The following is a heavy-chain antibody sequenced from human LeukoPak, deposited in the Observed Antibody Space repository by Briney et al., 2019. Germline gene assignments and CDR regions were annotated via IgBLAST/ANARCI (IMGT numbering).Heavy chain of an antibody. CDR1: GGSINNYY. V-gene: IGHV4-4*07. CDR2: IYTRGST. CDR3: ARGRYCTADICSGGDAFDI. D-gene: IGHD2-8*02. Sequence: SETLSLTCTVSGGSINNYYWSWIRQPAGKGLEWIGRIYTRGSTNYNPSLKSRVTMSVDTSKNQFSLKLSSVTAADTAVYYCARGRYCTADICSGGDAFDICGQGTMVSVSS. J-gene: IGHJ3*02.